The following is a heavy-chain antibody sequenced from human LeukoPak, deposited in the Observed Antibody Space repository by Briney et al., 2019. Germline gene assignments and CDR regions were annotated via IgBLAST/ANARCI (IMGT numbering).Heavy chain of an antibody. CDR1: GGSFSGYY. CDR2: INHSGST. CDR3: ARAKGPYYDILTGLYYYGMDV. D-gene: IGHD3-9*01. Sequence: SETLSLTCAVYGGSFSGYYWSWIRQPPGKGLEWIGEINHSGSTNYNPSLKSRVTISVDTSKNQFSLKLSSVTAADTAVYYCARAKGPYYDILTGLYYYGMDVWGQGTTVTVSS. V-gene: IGHV4-34*01. J-gene: IGHJ6*02.